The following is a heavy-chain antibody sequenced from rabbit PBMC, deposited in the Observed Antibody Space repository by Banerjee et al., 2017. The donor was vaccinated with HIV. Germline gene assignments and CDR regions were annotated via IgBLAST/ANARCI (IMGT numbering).Heavy chain of an antibody. CDR1: GLDFSSSYW. Sequence: QEQLVESGGGLVQPGGSLKLSCKASGLDFSSSYWICWVRQAPGKGLEWIGCIAGGSSSTTYCASWAKGRFTISKTSSTTVTLQMTSLTAADTATYFCVRDFPYGNAYWRTNLWGQGTPGHRL. CDR2: IAGGSSSTT. V-gene: IGHV1S45*01. CDR3: VRDFPYGNAYWRTNL. D-gene: IGHD6-1*01. J-gene: IGHJ4*01.